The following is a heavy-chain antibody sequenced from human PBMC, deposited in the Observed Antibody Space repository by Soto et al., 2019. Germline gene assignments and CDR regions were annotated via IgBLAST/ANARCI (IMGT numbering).Heavy chain of an antibody. CDR2: INPKSGGT. CDR3: ARGDSTDCSNGVCSFFYNHDMDV. CDR1: GYSFTDYH. V-gene: IGHV1-2*04. D-gene: IGHD2-8*01. J-gene: IGHJ6*02. Sequence: ASVKVACKASGYSFTDYHIHWVRQAPGQGLEWLGRINPKSGGTSTAQKFQGWVTMTTDTSISTASMELTRLTSDDTAIYYCARGDSTDCSNGVCSFFYNHDMDVWGQGTTVTVSS.